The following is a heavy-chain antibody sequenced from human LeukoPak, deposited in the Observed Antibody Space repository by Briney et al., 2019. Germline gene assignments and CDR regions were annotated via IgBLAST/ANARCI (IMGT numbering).Heavy chain of an antibody. V-gene: IGHV3-21*01. Sequence: PGGSLRLSCVASGFTFRSYSMNWVRQAPGKGLEWVSSISPSGSSTWHAESVKGRFTISRDNARNSLFLQMNSLRAEDTAVYYCARDPPYYDSSGYYYDYWGQGTLVTVSS. CDR3: ARDPPYYDSSGYYYDY. CDR1: GFTFRSYS. CDR2: ISPSGSST. J-gene: IGHJ4*02. D-gene: IGHD3-22*01.